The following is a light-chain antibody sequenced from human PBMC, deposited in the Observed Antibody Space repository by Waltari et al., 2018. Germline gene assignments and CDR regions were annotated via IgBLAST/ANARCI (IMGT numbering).Light chain of an antibody. Sequence: DIQMTQSPSSVSASVGDGVTITCRASRDIRTWLAWYQQKPGKTPNLLIYDGYTLQSGVPSRFSGSGSGTVFTLTISSLQPEDFATYYCQQAHSFPITFGQGTRLEIK. CDR3: QQAHSFPIT. V-gene: IGKV1-12*01. CDR2: DGY. J-gene: IGKJ5*01. CDR1: RDIRTW.